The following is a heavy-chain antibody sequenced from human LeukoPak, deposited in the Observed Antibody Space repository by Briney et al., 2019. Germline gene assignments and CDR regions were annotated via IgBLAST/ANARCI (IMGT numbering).Heavy chain of an antibody. J-gene: IGHJ4*02. D-gene: IGHD3-16*02. CDR3: ARQERLGELSLPFDY. Sequence: SETLSLTCTVSGGSISSYYWSWIRQPPGKGLEWIGYIYYSGSTNYNPSLKRRVTISVDTSKNQFSLKLSSVTAADTAVYYCARQERLGELSLPFDYWGQGTLVTVSS. CDR1: GGSISSYY. V-gene: IGHV4-59*08. CDR2: IYYSGST.